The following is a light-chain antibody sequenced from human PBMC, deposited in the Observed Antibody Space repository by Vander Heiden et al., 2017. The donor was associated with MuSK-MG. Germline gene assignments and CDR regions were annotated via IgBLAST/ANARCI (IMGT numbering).Light chain of an antibody. CDR1: QDIRNF. V-gene: IGKV1-12*01. CDR3: QQANSFPLT. Sequence: DIQMTQSPSSVSASVGDRVTITCRASQDIRNFLLWYQQKPGKVPQLLIYSISNLQSGVPSRFSGSGSGTDFALTINSLQPEDFATYYCQQANSFPLTFGGGTKVEIK. CDR2: SIS. J-gene: IGKJ4*01.